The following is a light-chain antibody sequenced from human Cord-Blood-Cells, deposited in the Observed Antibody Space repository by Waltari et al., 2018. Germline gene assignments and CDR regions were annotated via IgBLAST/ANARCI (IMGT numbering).Light chain of an antibody. V-gene: IGKV3-11*01. Sequence: EIVLTQSPATLSLSPGERATLSCRASQSVSSYLAWYQQKPGQAPRLLIYEASNRATGSPARFSGSGGGTDFTLTISSLEPEDFAVYYCQQRSNWVTFGGGTKVEIK. CDR3: QQRSNWVT. J-gene: IGKJ4*01. CDR1: QSVSSY. CDR2: EAS.